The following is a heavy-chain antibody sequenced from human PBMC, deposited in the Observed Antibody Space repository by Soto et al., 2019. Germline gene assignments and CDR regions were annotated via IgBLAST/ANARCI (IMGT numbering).Heavy chain of an antibody. CDR1: GFTFSSYS. D-gene: IGHD3-22*01. J-gene: IGHJ4*02. CDR2: ISYDGSNK. Sequence: GGSLRLSCAASGFTFSSYSMHSVRQAPGKGLEWVAVISYDGSNKYYADSVKGRFTISRDNSKNTLYLQMNSLRAEDTAVYYCAKADYYDSSGYPDYWGQGTLVTVSS. V-gene: IGHV3-30*18. CDR3: AKADYYDSSGYPDY.